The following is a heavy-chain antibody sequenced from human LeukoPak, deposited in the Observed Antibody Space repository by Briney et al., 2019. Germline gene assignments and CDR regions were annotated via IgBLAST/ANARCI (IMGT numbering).Heavy chain of an antibody. CDR3: ARGLAAAGTDY. CDR2: MNPNSGNT. Sequence: GASVKVSCKASGYTFTSYEINWVRQATGQGLEWMGWMNPNSGNTGYAQKFQGRVTITRNTSISTAYMELSSLRSEDTAVYYCARGLAAAGTDYWGQGTLVTVSS. J-gene: IGHJ4*02. V-gene: IGHV1-8*03. CDR1: GYTFTSYE. D-gene: IGHD6-13*01.